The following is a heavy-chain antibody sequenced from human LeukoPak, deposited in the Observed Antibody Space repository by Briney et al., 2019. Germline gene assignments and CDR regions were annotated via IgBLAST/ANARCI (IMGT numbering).Heavy chain of an antibody. CDR2: IYYSGST. CDR1: GGSISSSSYY. Sequence: SETLSLTCTVSGGSISSSSYYWGWIRQTPGKGLEWIGSIYYSGSTYYNPSLKSRVTISVDTSKNQFSLKLSSVTAADTAVYYCARQAYCSGGSCYFYLDYWGQGTLVTVSS. J-gene: IGHJ4*02. CDR3: ARQAYCSGGSCYFYLDY. V-gene: IGHV4-39*01. D-gene: IGHD2-15*01.